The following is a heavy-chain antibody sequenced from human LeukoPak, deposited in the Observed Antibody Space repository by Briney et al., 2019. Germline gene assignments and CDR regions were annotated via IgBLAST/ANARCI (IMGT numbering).Heavy chain of an antibody. CDR2: IHDSGST. V-gene: IGHV4-59*01. CDR3: ARGELWGYYFDY. Sequence: KTSETLSLTCSVSGGSLTNYYWTWIRQPPGKGLEWIAYIHDSGSTNYDPSLKSRVTISIDTSKNQFSLKLSSVTAADTAVYYCARGELWGYYFDYWGQGTLVTVSS. CDR1: GGSLTNYY. J-gene: IGHJ4*02. D-gene: IGHD3-10*01.